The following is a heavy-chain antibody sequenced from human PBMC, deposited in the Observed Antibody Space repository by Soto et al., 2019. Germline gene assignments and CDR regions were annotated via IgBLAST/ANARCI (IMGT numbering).Heavy chain of an antibody. J-gene: IGHJ2*01. CDR3: ASYLYGSGIWYFHL. CDR1: GDSVRNGNHY. V-gene: IGHV4-61*01. D-gene: IGHD1-1*01. CDR2: LYYTGRT. Sequence: QVQLQESGPGLVKPSETLSLSYTVSGDSVRNGNHYWRWIRQPPGKGLEWIGYLYYTGRTTYNPSCKIRFTVSLDASDNQFSLTMASVTAAVSARDYCASYLYGSGIWYFHLWGRGTLVTVSS.